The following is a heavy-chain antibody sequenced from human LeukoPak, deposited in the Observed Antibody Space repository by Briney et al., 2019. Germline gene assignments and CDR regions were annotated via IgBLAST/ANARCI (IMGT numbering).Heavy chain of an antibody. CDR1: GFTVSSNY. D-gene: IGHD5-24*01. CDR3: ARLMATTDHDAFDI. CDR2: ISSSGSTI. V-gene: IGHV3-11*04. Sequence: KPGGSLRLSCAASGFTVSSNYMSWVRQAPGKGLEWVSYISSSGSTIYYADSVKGRFTISRDNAKNSLYLQMNSLRAEDTAVYYCARLMATTDHDAFDIWGQGTMVTVSS. J-gene: IGHJ3*02.